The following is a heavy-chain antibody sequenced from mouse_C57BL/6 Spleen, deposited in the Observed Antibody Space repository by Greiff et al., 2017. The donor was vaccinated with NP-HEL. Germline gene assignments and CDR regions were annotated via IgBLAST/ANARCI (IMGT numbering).Heavy chain of an antibody. D-gene: IGHD2-3*01. J-gene: IGHJ4*01. CDR2: INPNNGGT. Sequence: EVQQQQSGPELVKPGASVKISCKASGYTFTDYYMNWVKQSHGKSLEWIGDINPNNGGTSYNQKFKGKATLTVDKSSSTAYMELRSLTSEDSAVYYCARWLLHAMDYWGQGTSVTVSS. V-gene: IGHV1-26*01. CDR3: ARWLLHAMDY. CDR1: GYTFTDYY.